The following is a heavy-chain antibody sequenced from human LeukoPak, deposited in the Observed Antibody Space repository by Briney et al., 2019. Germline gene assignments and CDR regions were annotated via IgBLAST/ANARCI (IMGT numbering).Heavy chain of an antibody. CDR1: GGSISSYY. Sequence: SETLSLTCTVSGGSISSYYWSWIRQPAGKGLEWIGRIYTSGSTKYNPSLKSRVTMSVDTSKNQCSLKVTSVTAADTAGYYCAREVMMAAAGRDYYYGMDVWGQGTTVTVSS. CDR3: AREVMMAAAGRDYYYGMDV. V-gene: IGHV4-4*07. J-gene: IGHJ6*02. D-gene: IGHD6-13*01. CDR2: IYTSGST.